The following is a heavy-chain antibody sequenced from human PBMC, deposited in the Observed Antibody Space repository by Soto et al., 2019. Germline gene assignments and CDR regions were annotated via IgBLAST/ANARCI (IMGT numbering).Heavy chain of an antibody. CDR3: ARATGPDYGVVSGVDY. CDR1: GGSISSGGYS. J-gene: IGHJ4*02. Sequence: TSETLSLTCAVSGGSISSGGYSWSWIRQPPGKGLEWIGYIYHSGSTYYNPSLKSRVTISGDRSKNQFSLKLSSVTAADTAVYYCARATGPDYGVVSGVDYWGQGTLVTVSS. V-gene: IGHV4-30-2*01. D-gene: IGHD4-17*01. CDR2: IYHSGST.